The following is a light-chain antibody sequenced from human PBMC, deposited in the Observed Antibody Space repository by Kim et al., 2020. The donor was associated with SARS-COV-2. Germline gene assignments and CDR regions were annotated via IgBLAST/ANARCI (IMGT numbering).Light chain of an antibody. V-gene: IGKV3-20*01. CDR1: RGVTSDS. J-gene: IGKJ5*01. CDR2: GAS. Sequence: SPEGRAPLSCGASRGVTSDSLARYQQRPGPAPRLLIYGASSGATGTPDRCSGSGSGTNFTLTISRLEPEDFAVYYCQQNGRSPITFGEGTRLEIK. CDR3: QQNGRSPIT.